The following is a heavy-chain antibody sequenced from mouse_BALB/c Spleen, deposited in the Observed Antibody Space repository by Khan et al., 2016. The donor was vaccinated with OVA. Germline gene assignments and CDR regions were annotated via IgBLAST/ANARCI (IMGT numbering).Heavy chain of an antibody. CDR2: VTPNNGDT. CDR3: ARGYEFFPY. CDR1: GYSFTVYY. V-gene: IGHV1-18*01. J-gene: IGHJ3*01. Sequence: EVQLQQSGPDLVKPGASVKISCKASGYSFTVYYMTWVKQSHGKSPEWIGRVTPNNGDTNYNQNFKGKALFTVAKSSNTAYMELHSLTSEDAAIFDCARGYEFFPYWGQGTLVTVSA. D-gene: IGHD2-12*01.